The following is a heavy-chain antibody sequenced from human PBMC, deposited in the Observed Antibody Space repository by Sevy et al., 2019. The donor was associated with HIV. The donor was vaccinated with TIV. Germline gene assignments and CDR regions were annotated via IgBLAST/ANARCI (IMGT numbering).Heavy chain of an antibody. CDR2: IYYSGST. V-gene: IGHV4-59*01. D-gene: IGHD3-22*01. J-gene: IGHJ5*02. Sequence: SETLSLTCTVSGGSISSYYWSWIRQPPGKGLEWIGYIYYSGSTNYNPSLKSRVTISVDTSKNQFSLKLSSVTAADTGVYYCARARRSGYYNWFDPWGQGTLVTVSS. CDR1: GGSISSYY. CDR3: ARARRSGYYNWFDP.